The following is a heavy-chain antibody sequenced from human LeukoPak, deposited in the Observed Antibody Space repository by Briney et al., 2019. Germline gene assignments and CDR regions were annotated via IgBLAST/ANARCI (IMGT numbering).Heavy chain of an antibody. V-gene: IGHV1-8*01. CDR2: MNPNSGNT. CDR3: ARGAAAGSFSYYYYGMDV. CDR1: GYTFTSYD. J-gene: IGHJ6*02. D-gene: IGHD6-13*01. Sequence: WASVKVSCKASGYTFTSYDINWVRQATGQGLEWMGWMNPNSGNTGYAQKFQGRVTMTRITSISTAYMELSSLRSEDTAVYYCARGAAAGSFSYYYYGMDVWGQGTTVTVSS.